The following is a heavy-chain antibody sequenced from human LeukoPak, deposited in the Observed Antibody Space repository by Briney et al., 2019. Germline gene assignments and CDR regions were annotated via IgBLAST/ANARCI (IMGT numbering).Heavy chain of an antibody. CDR1: GFTVSTNY. CDR3: ARGDSSGYYLNY. J-gene: IGHJ4*02. D-gene: IGHD3-22*01. V-gene: IGHV3-53*01. Sequence: QPGGSLRLSCAASGFTVSTNYMNWVRQAPGKGLEWVSVIYSGGSTYYADSVKGRFTISRDNSKNSQYLQMNSLRAEDTAVYYCARGDSSGYYLNYWGQGTLVTVSS. CDR2: IYSGGST.